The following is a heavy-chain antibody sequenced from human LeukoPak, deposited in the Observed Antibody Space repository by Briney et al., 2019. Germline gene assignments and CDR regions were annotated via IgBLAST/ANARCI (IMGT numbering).Heavy chain of an antibody. CDR2: ISSSSSTI. CDR1: GFTFSSYS. Sequence: PGGSLRLSCAASGFTFSSYSMNWVRQAPRKGLEWVSHISSSSSTIYYADSVKGRFTISRDNAKNSLYLQMNSLRDEDTAVYYCASESTDYFDYWGQGTLVTVSS. J-gene: IGHJ4*02. V-gene: IGHV3-48*02. D-gene: IGHD5/OR15-5a*01. CDR3: ASESTDYFDY.